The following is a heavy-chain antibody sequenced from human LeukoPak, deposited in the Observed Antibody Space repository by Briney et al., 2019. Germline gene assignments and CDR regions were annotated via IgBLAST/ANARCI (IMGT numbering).Heavy chain of an antibody. Sequence: GGSLRLSCAASGFTFSSYSMNWVRQAPGKGLEWVPSISSSSSYMYYADSVKGRFNISRDNAKNSLYMQVNSLRAQDTAVYYCARGGYSSSWYHDSWGQGTLVTVSS. D-gene: IGHD6-13*01. CDR2: ISSSSSYM. CDR1: GFTFSSYS. CDR3: ARGGYSSSWYHDS. J-gene: IGHJ4*02. V-gene: IGHV3-21*01.